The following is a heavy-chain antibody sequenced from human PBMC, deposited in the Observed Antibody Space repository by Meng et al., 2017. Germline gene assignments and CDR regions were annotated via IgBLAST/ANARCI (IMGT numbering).Heavy chain of an antibody. Sequence: QGHLQQCAAGLLKPSEPLSLTCAGYGGSFSGYYWSWIRQPPGKGLEWIGEINHSGSTNYNPSLKSRVTISVDTSKNQFSLKLSSVTAADTAVYYCARGSMFGATVTKIDYWGQGTLVTVSS. J-gene: IGHJ4*02. V-gene: IGHV4-34*01. CDR2: INHSGST. CDR1: GGSFSGYY. D-gene: IGHD4-17*01. CDR3: ARGSMFGATVTKIDY.